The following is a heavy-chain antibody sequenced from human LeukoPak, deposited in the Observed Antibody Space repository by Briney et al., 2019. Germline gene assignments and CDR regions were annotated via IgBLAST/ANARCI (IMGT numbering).Heavy chain of an antibody. J-gene: IGHJ4*02. Sequence: GGSLRLSCAASGFIVSSNYMSWVRQAPGKGLEWVSVVSGGGITYYTDSVKGRFTISRDNSKNTLYLQMNSLRAEDTAVYYCAREGYCGGDCLDYWGQGTLVTVSS. CDR3: AREGYCGGDCLDY. CDR2: VSGGGIT. D-gene: IGHD2-21*02. V-gene: IGHV3-53*01. CDR1: GFIVSSNY.